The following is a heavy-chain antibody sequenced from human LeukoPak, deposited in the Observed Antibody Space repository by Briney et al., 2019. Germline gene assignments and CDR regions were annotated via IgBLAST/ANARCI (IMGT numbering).Heavy chain of an antibody. Sequence: GGSLRLSCAASGFTFSSYWMHWVRQAPGKGLVWVSRINSDGSSTSYADSVKGRFTISRDNAKNTLYLQMNSLRAEDTAVYYCAREKNGDYPYYFDYWGQGTLVTVSS. D-gene: IGHD4-17*01. CDR2: INSDGSST. CDR1: GFTFSSYW. CDR3: AREKNGDYPYYFDY. V-gene: IGHV3-74*01. J-gene: IGHJ4*02.